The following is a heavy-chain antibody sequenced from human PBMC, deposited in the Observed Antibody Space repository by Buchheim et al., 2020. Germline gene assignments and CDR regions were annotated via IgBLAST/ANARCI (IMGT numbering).Heavy chain of an antibody. CDR1: GYTFNTYW. CDR3: ARDGGGYCSGGSCVFFDY. V-gene: IGHV1-46*02. Sequence: QVQLVQSGAEVRKPGASVKVSCQTSGYTFNTYWIHWVRQAPGQGLEWMGIMNPRGGSPVYAQQFQGRVAMTTDRSPSPVYMELSSLRVDDTATYYCARDGGGYCSGGSCVFFDYWGQGTL. D-gene: IGHD2-15*01. CDR2: MNPRGGSP. J-gene: IGHJ4*02.